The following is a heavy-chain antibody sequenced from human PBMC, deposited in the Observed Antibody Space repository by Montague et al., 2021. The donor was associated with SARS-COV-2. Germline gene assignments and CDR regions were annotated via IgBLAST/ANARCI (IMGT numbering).Heavy chain of an antibody. V-gene: IGHV4-61*10. J-gene: IGHJ5*02. CDR1: GGSISSGSYY. CDR3: ARVDRWNWFDP. Sequence: SETLSLTCTVSGGSISSGSYYWSWIRQPAGKGLEWIGYIYYRGTTNYNPSLKSRVTFSVDTSKNQFSLKLISVTAADTAVYFCARVDRWNWFDPWGQGVLVTVSS. D-gene: IGHD5-24*01. CDR2: IYYRGTT.